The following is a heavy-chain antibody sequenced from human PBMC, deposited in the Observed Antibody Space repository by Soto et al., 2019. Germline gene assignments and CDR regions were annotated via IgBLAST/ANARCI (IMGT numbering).Heavy chain of an antibody. CDR1: GYTFSTCI. CDR3: ARRPLLESHFDY. J-gene: IGHJ4*02. V-gene: IGHV1-3*05. CDR2: VNGGNGNT. Sequence: QFQLVQSGAEEKKPGASGKVSCKASGYTFSTCIIHWVRQASGQRFEWMGWVNGGNGNTQNSQKFQGRLTITKDTSATTAYMELSSLTSVDTAVYYCARRPLLESHFDYWGQGTLVTVS.